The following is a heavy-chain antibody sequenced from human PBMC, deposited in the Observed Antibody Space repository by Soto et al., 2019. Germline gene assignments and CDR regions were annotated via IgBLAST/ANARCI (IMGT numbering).Heavy chain of an antibody. CDR2: IIPIFGTA. V-gene: IGHV1-69*13. Sequence: PVKVSCKASGATFSRSAISWVRLAPGQGLEWMGGIIPIFGTANYAQKFQGGVTITADESTSTAYMELSSLRSEDTAVYYCARVSGSAVAGLYYFVYWGQGTLVTVSS. CDR1: GATFSRSA. CDR3: ARVSGSAVAGLYYFVY. D-gene: IGHD6-19*01. J-gene: IGHJ4*02.